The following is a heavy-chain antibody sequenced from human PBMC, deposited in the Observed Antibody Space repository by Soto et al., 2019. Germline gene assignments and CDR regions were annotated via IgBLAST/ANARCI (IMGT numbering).Heavy chain of an antibody. CDR2: LECGGSIT. CDR3: TTQAEGKLAPFDY. J-gene: IGHJ4*02. Sequence: GGSLRLSCAASGSIFTGYGMHWVRQAPGKGLEWVSTLECGGSITYYADSVKGRFAISRDTSTNTLFLQMSSLKAEDTAVYSCTTQAEGKLAPFDYWGPGTLVTVSS. CDR1: GSIFTGYG. V-gene: IGHV3-NL1*01. D-gene: IGHD1-1*01.